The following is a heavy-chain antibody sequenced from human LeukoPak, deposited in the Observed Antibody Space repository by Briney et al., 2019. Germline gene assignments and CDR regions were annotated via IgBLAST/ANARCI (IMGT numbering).Heavy chain of an antibody. Sequence: GGSLRLSCAASGFTFSSYAMHWVRQAPGKGLEWVSGISWNSVIKGYADSVKSRFTISRDKAKNSLYLQMNSLRAEDTALYYCAKVSSNNYYDYWGQGILVTVSS. CDR2: ISWNSVIK. CDR1: GFTFSSYA. D-gene: IGHD5-24*01. V-gene: IGHV3-9*01. CDR3: AKVSSNNYYDY. J-gene: IGHJ4*02.